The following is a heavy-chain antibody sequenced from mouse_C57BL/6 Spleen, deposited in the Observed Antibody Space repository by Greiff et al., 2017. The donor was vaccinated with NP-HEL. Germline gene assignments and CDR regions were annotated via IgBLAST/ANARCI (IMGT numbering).Heavy chain of an antibody. Sequence: EVQRVESGGGLVKPGGSLKLSCAASGFTFSDYGMHWVRQAPEKGLEWVAYISSGSSTIYYADTVKGRITISRDNAKNTLFLQMTSLRSEDTAMYYCARGYYGSSYDAMDYWGQGTSVTVSS. CDR1: GFTFSDYG. CDR3: ARGYYGSSYDAMDY. V-gene: IGHV5-17*01. CDR2: ISSGSSTI. J-gene: IGHJ4*01. D-gene: IGHD1-1*01.